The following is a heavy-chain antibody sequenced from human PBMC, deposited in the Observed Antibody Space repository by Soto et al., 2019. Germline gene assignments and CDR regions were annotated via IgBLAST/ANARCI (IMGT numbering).Heavy chain of an antibody. V-gene: IGHV4-34*01. D-gene: IGHD3-10*01. J-gene: IGHJ5*02. Sequence: SETLSLTCAVYGGSFSGYYRSWIRQPPGKGLEWIGEINHSGTTNYNPSLKSRVTISVDTSKNQFSLKLSSVTAADTAVYFCARGRVTMIRGVVGIYNWFDPWGQGTLVTVSS. CDR1: GGSFSGYY. CDR2: INHSGTT. CDR3: ARGRVTMIRGVVGIYNWFDP.